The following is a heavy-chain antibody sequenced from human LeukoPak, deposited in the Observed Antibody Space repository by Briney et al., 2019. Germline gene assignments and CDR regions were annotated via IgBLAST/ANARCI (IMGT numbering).Heavy chain of an antibody. J-gene: IGHJ3*02. CDR3: ARDLGPYGYYYDSSGYYSIDAFDI. Sequence: ASVKVSCKASGYTFTSYYIHWVRQAPGQGLEWMGIINPSGGSTSYSQKFQGRFTMTRDMSTSTVYMELRSLRSDDTAVYYCARDLGPYGYYYDSSGYYSIDAFDIWGQGTMVTVSS. D-gene: IGHD3-22*01. CDR1: GYTFTSYY. CDR2: INPSGGST. V-gene: IGHV1-46*01.